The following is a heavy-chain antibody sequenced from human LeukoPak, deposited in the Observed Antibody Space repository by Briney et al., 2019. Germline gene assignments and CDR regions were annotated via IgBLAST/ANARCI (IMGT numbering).Heavy chain of an antibody. Sequence: ASVKVSCKVSGYTLTELSLHWVRQDPGKGLEWMGGFDPEDGETIYAQKFQGRVTMTEDTSTDTAYMELSSLRSEDTAVYYCATLGSGWYYFDYWGQGTLVTVSS. CDR1: GYTLTELS. CDR3: ATLGSGWYYFDY. V-gene: IGHV1-24*01. J-gene: IGHJ4*02. CDR2: FDPEDGET. D-gene: IGHD6-19*01.